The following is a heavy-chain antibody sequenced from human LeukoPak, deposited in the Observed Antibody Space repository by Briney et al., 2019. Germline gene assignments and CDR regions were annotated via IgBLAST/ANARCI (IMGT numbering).Heavy chain of an antibody. D-gene: IGHD3-3*01. Sequence: ASVKVSCKASGYTFTSYGFSWVRQAPGQGLEWMGWISAYNGNTNYAQKLKDILTMTTDTSTSKAYRELRSLRSDDTAVYYCAGDGSPGGYDFLSGRHDVFDIWGQGAMVTVSS. V-gene: IGHV1-18*01. J-gene: IGHJ3*02. CDR3: AGDGSPGGYDFLSGRHDVFDI. CDR1: GYTFTSYG. CDR2: ISAYNGNT.